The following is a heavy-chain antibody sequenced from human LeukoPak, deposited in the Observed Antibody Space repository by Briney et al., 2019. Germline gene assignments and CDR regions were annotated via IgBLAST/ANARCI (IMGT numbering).Heavy chain of an antibody. D-gene: IGHD4/OR15-4a*01. CDR1: GFTFSDFY. Sequence: GGSLRLSCAASGFTFSDFYMSWIRQAPGKELEWISYISQSGSDINYADSVRGRFTVSRDNAKNSLYLQMNSLRAEDTAVYYCATTARVGAHWGQGTLVTVSS. V-gene: IGHV3-11*01. J-gene: IGHJ4*02. CDR3: ATTARVGAH. CDR2: ISQSGSDI.